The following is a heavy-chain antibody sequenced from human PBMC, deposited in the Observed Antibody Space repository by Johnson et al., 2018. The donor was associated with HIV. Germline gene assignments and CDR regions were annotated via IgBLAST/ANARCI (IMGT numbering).Heavy chain of an antibody. V-gene: IGHV3-13*01. Sequence: EMQLVESGGGLVQPGRSLRLSCAASGFTFSSYDMHWVRQATGKGLEWVSAIGTAGDTYYPDSVKGRFTISRDNSKTTLYLQMNSLRAEDTAVYYCARGSRYTYDNDDAYLLHAFDIWGQGTVVTVSS. D-gene: IGHD3-22*01. CDR2: IGTAGDT. J-gene: IGHJ3*02. CDR1: GFTFSSYD. CDR3: ARGSRYTYDNDDAYLLHAFDI.